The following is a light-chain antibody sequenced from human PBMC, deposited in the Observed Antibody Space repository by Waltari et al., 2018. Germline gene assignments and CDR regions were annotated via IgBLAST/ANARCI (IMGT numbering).Light chain of an antibody. CDR3: QQYNSYPWT. CDR1: QSISSW. CDR2: KAS. Sequence: DIQMTQSPSTLSASVGDRVTITCRASQSISSWLAWYQQKPGKAPKLLIYKASSLESGVPSRFSGSGSGTESTLTISSLQPDDFATYYCQQYNSYPWTFGQGTEVEIK. J-gene: IGKJ1*01. V-gene: IGKV1-5*03.